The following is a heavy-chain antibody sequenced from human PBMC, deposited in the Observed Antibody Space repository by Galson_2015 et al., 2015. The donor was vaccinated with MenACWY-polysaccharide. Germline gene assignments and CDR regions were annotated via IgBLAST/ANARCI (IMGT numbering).Heavy chain of an antibody. D-gene: IGHD1-26*01. Sequence: SGFTFSDFWLTWVRQAPGKGLEWVALISYDGTNKYYADSVKGRFTISRDNSKNTLYLQMNSLRAEDTAVYYCAKDLLGATRGPFDYWGQGTLVTVSS. CDR2: ISYDGTNK. J-gene: IGHJ4*02. V-gene: IGHV3-30*18. CDR1: GFTFSDFW. CDR3: AKDLLGATRGPFDY.